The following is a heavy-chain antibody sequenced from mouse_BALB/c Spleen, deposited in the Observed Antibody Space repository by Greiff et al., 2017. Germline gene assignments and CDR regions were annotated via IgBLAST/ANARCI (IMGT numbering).Heavy chain of an antibody. CDR3: ASGETDFDY. V-gene: IGHV1S132*01. J-gene: IGHJ2*01. CDR1: GYIFTSYW. Sequence: VQLQQSGAELVRPGASVSLSCKTSGYIFTSYWIHWVKQRSGQGLEWIARIYPGTGSTYYNEKFTGKATLTADKSTSTAYMQLSSLTSEDSAVYSCASGETDFDYWGQGTTLTVSS. CDR2: IYPGTGST.